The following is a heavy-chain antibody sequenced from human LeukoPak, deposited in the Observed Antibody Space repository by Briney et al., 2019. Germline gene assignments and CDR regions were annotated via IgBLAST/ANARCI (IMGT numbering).Heavy chain of an antibody. Sequence: PSQTLSLTCTVSGDSITSGTYYWSWIRQPAGKGLEYIGRIRASGSTDYNPSLKSRLTISVDTSKNQFSLRLSFVTAPDAAVYYCARGVGSSESNGFDPWGRGTLATVSS. J-gene: IGHJ5*02. D-gene: IGHD3-10*01. CDR3: ARGVGSSESNGFDP. CDR2: IRASGST. CDR1: GDSITSGTYY. V-gene: IGHV4-61*02.